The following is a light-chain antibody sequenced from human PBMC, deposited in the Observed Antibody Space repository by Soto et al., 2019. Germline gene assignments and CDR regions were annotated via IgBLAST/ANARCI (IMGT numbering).Light chain of an antibody. CDR2: EVS. CDR3: SSYAGSNKSV. J-gene: IGLJ1*01. CDR1: SSDVGGYDY. V-gene: IGLV2-8*01. Sequence: QSALTQPPSTSESPKQSVTISSTGTSSDVGGYDYVSWYQQHPGIGRKLMIYEVSKRPSGVPDRFSGSKSGNTASLSVSGLQPEGEADYYFSSYAGSNKSVFGTGTKVTVL.